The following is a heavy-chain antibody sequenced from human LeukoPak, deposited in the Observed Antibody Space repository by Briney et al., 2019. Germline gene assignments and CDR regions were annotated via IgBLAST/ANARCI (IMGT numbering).Heavy chain of an antibody. CDR2: IKNDGSEE. CDR3: ARAIRGSAVDTGDR. Sequence: PGGSLRLSCAASGFTFSSYSMSWVRQAPGKGLEWVADIKNDGSEEYYVDSVKGRFTISRDNARNSLFLQMNSLTVEDTAVYYCARAIRGSAVDTGDRWGQGTLVTVSS. CDR1: GFTFSSYS. V-gene: IGHV3-7*01. J-gene: IGHJ4*02. D-gene: IGHD3-10*01.